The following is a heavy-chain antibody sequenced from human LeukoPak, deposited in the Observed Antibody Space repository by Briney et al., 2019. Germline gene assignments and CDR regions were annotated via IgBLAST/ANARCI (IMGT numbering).Heavy chain of an antibody. J-gene: IGHJ4*02. V-gene: IGHV3-30*04. D-gene: IGHD2-2*01. Sequence: GSLRLSCAASGFTFIDYALHWVRQAPGKGLEWVLVVSYDGSNIYYADSVKGRFTISRDNSKNTLYLQMNSLRAEDTAVYYCARDPRAYCSSTSCYAFDYWGQGTLVTVSS. CDR1: GFTFIDYA. CDR2: VSYDGSNI. CDR3: ARDPRAYCSSTSCYAFDY.